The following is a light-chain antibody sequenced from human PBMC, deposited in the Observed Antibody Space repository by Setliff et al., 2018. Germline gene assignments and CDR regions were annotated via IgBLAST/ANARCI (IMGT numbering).Light chain of an antibody. V-gene: IGLV1-47*01. J-gene: IGLJ1*01. CDR3: QSSDDNEYV. CDR1: SSNTGKNY. Sequence: QSALAQSPSASASPGQRVTMSCSGSSSNTGKNYVYWYQQFPGTAPKLLIYNNNQRPSGVPDRFSGSKSGTSASLTITGLQAEDEAYYYCQSSDDNEYVFGTGTKVTVL. CDR2: NNN.